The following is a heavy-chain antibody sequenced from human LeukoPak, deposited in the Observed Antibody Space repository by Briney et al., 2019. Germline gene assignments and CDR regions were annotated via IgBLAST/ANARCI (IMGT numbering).Heavy chain of an antibody. Sequence: SETLSLTCAVYGGSFSGYYWSWIRQPPGKGLEWIGEINHSGSTNYNPSLKSRVTISVDTSKNQFSLKLSSVTAADTAVYYCARISMRRYFQHWGQGTLVTVSS. D-gene: IGHD2-8*01. V-gene: IGHV4-34*01. J-gene: IGHJ1*01. CDR3: ARISMRRYFQH. CDR2: INHSGST. CDR1: GGSFSGYY.